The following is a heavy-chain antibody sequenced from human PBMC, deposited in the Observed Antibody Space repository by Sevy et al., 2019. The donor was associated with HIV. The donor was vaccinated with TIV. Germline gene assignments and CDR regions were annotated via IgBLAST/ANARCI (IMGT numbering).Heavy chain of an antibody. V-gene: IGHV3-64D*06. D-gene: IGHD5-18*01. CDR1: GFTFSSYA. J-gene: IGHJ6*02. Sequence: GGSLRLSCSASGFTFSSYAMHWVRQAPGKGLEYVSAISSNGGSTYYADSVKGRFTISRDNSKNTRYLQMSSLRAEDTAVYYCVKGLQLWNNYYYGMDVWGQGTPVTVSS. CDR2: ISSNGGST. CDR3: VKGLQLWNNYYYGMDV.